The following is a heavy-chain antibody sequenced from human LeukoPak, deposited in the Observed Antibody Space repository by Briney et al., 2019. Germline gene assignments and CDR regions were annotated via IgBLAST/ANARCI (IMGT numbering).Heavy chain of an antibody. Sequence: ASVKVSCKASGYTFSDYFIHWVRQAPGQGPEWMGRINPINGGTNCAQKFQGRVTMTSDTSITTAYMEVSRLRSDDTAVYYCAKDLFGSGNLLDFWGQGTLVTVSS. D-gene: IGHD3-10*01. J-gene: IGHJ4*02. CDR2: INPINGGT. CDR1: GYTFSDYF. V-gene: IGHV1-2*02. CDR3: AKDLFGSGNLLDF.